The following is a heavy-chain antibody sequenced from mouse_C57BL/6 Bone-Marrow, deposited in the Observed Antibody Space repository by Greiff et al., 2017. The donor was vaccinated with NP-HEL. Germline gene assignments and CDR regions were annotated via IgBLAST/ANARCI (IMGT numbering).Heavy chain of an antibody. Sequence: VQLKQSVAELVRPGASVKLSCTASGCNVKNTYIHWVKQRPEQGLEWIGRIVPANGNTKYAPKFQGKATITTDTSSNTAYLQLSSLTSEDTAIYYCARGGPYYTMDYWGQGTSVTVSS. CDR2: IVPANGNT. V-gene: IGHV14-3*01. D-gene: IGHD1-1*02. CDR3: ARGGPYYTMDY. J-gene: IGHJ4*01. CDR1: GCNVKNTY.